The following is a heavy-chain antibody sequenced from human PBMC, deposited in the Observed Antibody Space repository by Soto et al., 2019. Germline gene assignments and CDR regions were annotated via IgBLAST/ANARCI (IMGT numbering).Heavy chain of an antibody. CDR3: ARDGPIDAYYDFWSGYPPHGMDV. CDR1: GFTFSSYE. D-gene: IGHD3-3*01. V-gene: IGHV3-48*03. Sequence: PGGSLRLSCAASGFTFSSYEMNWVRQAPGKGLEWVSYISSSGSTIYYADSVKGRFTISRDNAKNSLYLQMNSLRAEDTAVYYCARDGPIDAYYDFWSGYPPHGMDVWGQGTTVTVSS. CDR2: ISSSGSTI. J-gene: IGHJ6*02.